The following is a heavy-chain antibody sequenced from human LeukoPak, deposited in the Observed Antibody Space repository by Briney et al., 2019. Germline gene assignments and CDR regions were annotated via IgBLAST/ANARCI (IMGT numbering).Heavy chain of an antibody. J-gene: IGHJ3*02. CDR2: ISGSGGST. CDR3: AKDFSQYQLLLAFDI. V-gene: IGHV3-23*01. D-gene: IGHD2-2*01. Sequence: GGSRRLSCAASGFTFSSYAMSWVRQAPGKGLEWASAISGSGGSTYYADSVKGRFTISRDNSKNTLYLQMNSLRAEDTAVYYCAKDFSQYQLLLAFDIWGQGTMVTVSS. CDR1: GFTFSSYA.